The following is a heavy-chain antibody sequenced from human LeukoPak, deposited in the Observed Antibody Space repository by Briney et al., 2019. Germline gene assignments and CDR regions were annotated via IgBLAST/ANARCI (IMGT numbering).Heavy chain of an antibody. CDR3: ASSKGTSSSWYYFDY. J-gene: IGHJ4*02. CDR2: IHYSGST. CDR1: GGSISSYY. V-gene: IGHV4-59*01. Sequence: PSETLSLTCTVSGGSISSYYWSWIRQPPGKGLEWTGYIHYSGSTNYNPSLKSRVTISVDTSKNQFSLKLSSVTAADTAVYYCASSKGTSSSWYYFDYWGQGTLVTVSS. D-gene: IGHD6-13*01.